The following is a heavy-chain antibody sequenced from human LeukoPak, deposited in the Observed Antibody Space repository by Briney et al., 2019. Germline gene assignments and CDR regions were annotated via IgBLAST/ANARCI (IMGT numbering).Heavy chain of an antibody. Sequence: GASVNVSCTASGYTFTNYGISWVRQAPGQGLEWMGWISTYTGDTNYVQKSQGRVTMTTDTSTSTVYMELRSLRSDDTALYYCARPRGYCSGGNCYSDFWGQGTLVTVSS. J-gene: IGHJ4*02. CDR3: ARPRGYCSGGNCYSDF. D-gene: IGHD2-15*01. V-gene: IGHV1-18*01. CDR2: ISTYTGDT. CDR1: GYTFTNYG.